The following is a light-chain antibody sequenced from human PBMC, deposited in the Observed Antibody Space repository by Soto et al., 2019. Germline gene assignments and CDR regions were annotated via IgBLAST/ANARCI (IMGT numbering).Light chain of an antibody. Sequence: QYVLTQPPSVSGAPGQRVTISCTGSSSNIGAGYDVHWYQQLPGTAPKLLIYGNSNRPSGVPDRFSGSKSGTSASLAITGLQAEDEADYYCQSYDSSLSGFGVFGGGTKLTVL. V-gene: IGLV1-40*01. CDR3: QSYDSSLSGFGV. CDR1: SSNIGAGYD. J-gene: IGLJ2*01. CDR2: GNS.